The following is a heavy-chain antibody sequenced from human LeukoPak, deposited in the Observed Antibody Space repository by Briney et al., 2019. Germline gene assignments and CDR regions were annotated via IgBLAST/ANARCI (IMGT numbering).Heavy chain of an antibody. V-gene: IGHV3-30*02. D-gene: IGHD4-17*01. CDR1: GFTFSNSG. J-gene: IGHJ4*02. CDR2: IRYDGNNQ. Sequence: GGSLRLSCAASGFTFSNSGVHWVRQAPGKGLEWVALIRYDGNNQYYADSVRGRFTISRDNSKNTLYLEMNSLKPEDTAVYFCAKAGRVTTTHIDDWGQGTLVTVSS. CDR3: AKAGRVTTTHIDD.